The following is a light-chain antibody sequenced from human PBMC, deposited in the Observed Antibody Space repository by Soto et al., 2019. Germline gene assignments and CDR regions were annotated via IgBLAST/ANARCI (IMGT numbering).Light chain of an antibody. CDR3: CSYAGSSTYV. CDR2: EDT. V-gene: IGLV2-23*01. CDR1: SSDVGNYNL. J-gene: IGLJ1*01. Sequence: QSVLTQPASMSGSAGQSITISCTGTSSDVGNYNLVSWYLHHPGKAPKLLIYEDTKRPSGVSNRFSGSRSGNTASLTVSGLQAEDETDYYCCSYAGSSTYVFGTGTKLTVL.